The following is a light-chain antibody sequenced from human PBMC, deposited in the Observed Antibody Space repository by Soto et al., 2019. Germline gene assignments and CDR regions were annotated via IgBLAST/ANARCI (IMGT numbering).Light chain of an antibody. V-gene: IGLV2-14*01. CDR2: EVT. CDR3: SSYAATNNYV. CDR1: SGDIGGYNY. J-gene: IGLJ1*01. Sequence: QSALTQPASVSGSPGQSITISCTGTSGDIGGYNYVSWYQQHPGKAPKLLISEVTNRPSGVSNRFSGSKSGNTASLTISGLQAEDEADYYCSSYAATNNYVFGSGTKLTVL.